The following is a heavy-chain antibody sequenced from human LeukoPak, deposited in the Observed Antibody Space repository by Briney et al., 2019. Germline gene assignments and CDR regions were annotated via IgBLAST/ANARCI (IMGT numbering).Heavy chain of an antibody. Sequence: SVKVSCKASGGTFSSYAISWVRQASGQGLEWMGRIIPILGIANYAQKFQGRVTITADKSTSTAYMELSSLRSEDTAVYYCASGTSDCSGGSCYSRHYYYYGMDVWGQGTTVTVSS. CDR1: GGTFSSYA. V-gene: IGHV1-69*04. J-gene: IGHJ6*02. CDR3: ASGTSDCSGGSCYSRHYYYYGMDV. CDR2: IIPILGIA. D-gene: IGHD2-15*01.